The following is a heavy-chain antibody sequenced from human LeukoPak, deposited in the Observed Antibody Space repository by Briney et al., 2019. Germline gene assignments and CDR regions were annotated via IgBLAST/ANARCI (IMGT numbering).Heavy chain of an antibody. V-gene: IGHV3-23*01. Sequence: PGGSLRLSCAASGFTFSSYAMSWVRQAPGKGLEWVSAISGSGGSTYYADAVKGRFTISRSNSKNTLYLQMNRLRAEDTAVYYCAKDGGITIFGVVSTTEFDYWGQGTLVTVSS. CDR1: GFTFSSYA. CDR3: AKDGGITIFGVVSTTEFDY. J-gene: IGHJ4*02. CDR2: ISGSGGST. D-gene: IGHD3-3*01.